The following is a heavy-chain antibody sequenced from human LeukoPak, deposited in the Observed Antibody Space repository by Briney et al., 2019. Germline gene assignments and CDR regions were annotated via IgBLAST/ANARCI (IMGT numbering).Heavy chain of an antibody. J-gene: IGHJ6*04. Sequence: GGSLRLSCAASGFTFNNYNMNWVRQAPGKALEWVSSITSSGTYISYADSVKGRFTISRDNAKNSLYLQMNSLRAEDTAVYYCAELGITMIGGVWGKGTTVTISS. V-gene: IGHV3-21*01. CDR1: GFTFNNYN. D-gene: IGHD3-10*02. CDR2: ITSSGTYI. CDR3: AELGITMIGGV.